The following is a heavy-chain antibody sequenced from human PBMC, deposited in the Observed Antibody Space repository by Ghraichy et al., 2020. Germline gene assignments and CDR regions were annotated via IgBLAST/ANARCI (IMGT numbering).Heavy chain of an antibody. J-gene: IGHJ6*03. CDR3: AKSKSLYYYYYMDV. D-gene: IGHD4-11*01. CDR1: GFTFSSYG. CDR2: ISYDGSNK. Sequence: GGSLRLSCAASGFTFSSYGMHWVRQAPGKGLEWVAVISYDGSNKYYADSVKGRFTISRDNSKNMLYLQMNSLRAEDTAVYYCAKSKSLYYYYYMDVWGKGTTVTVSS. V-gene: IGHV3-30*18.